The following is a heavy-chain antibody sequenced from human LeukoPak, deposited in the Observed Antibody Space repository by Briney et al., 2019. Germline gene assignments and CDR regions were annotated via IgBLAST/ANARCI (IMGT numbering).Heavy chain of an antibody. CDR1: GFTFSSFG. CDR2: VSYDGSHE. Sequence: GGSLRLSCAASGFTFSSFGMHWVRQAPGKGLEWVAVVSYDGSHEYYADSVKGRFTISRDSSKNTLYLQMNSLRAEDTAMYCCTKSAVAGTHYYYYGMDVWGQGTTVTVSS. V-gene: IGHV3-30*18. CDR3: TKSAVAGTHYYYYGMDV. D-gene: IGHD6-19*01. J-gene: IGHJ6*02.